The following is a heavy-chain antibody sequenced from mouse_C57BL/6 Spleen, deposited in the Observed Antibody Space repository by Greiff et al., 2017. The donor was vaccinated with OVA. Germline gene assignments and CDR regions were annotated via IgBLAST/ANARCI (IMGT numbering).Heavy chain of an antibody. Sequence: VQLQQPGAELVKPGASVKMSCKASGYTFTSYWITWVKQRPGQGLEWIGDIYPGSGSTNYNEKFKSKATLTVDTSSSTAYMQLSSLTSEDSAVDYCASTTVVEGYFDVWGTGTTVTVSS. CDR3: ASTTVVEGYFDV. CDR1: GYTFTSYW. V-gene: IGHV1-55*01. J-gene: IGHJ1*03. D-gene: IGHD1-1*01. CDR2: IYPGSGST.